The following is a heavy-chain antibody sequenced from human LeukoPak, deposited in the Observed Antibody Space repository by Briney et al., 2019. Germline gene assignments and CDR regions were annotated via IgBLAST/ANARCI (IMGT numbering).Heavy chain of an antibody. D-gene: IGHD5-12*01. Sequence: GASVKVSCKASGYTFVGYYLHWVRQAPGHGLEWMAWIDPYTGNTHYAQKFQGRITVTRDTSVSTTYMELSWLTSDDTARYYCAREYSASEHWGQGTLVTVSS. J-gene: IGHJ4*02. CDR2: IDPYTGNT. V-gene: IGHV1-2*02. CDR3: AREYSASEH. CDR1: GYTFVGYY.